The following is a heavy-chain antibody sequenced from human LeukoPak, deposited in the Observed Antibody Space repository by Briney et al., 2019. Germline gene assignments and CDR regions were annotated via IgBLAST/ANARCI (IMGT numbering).Heavy chain of an antibody. J-gene: IGHJ5*02. CDR3: ARVSTSHERGFDP. V-gene: IGHV3-53*01. Sequence: GGSLRLSCAASGFTVSSNYMSWVRQAPGKGLEWVSVIYSGGSTYYADSVKGRFTISRDNSKNTLYLQMNSLRAEDTAVYYCARVSTSHERGFDPWGQGTLVTVSS. D-gene: IGHD2-2*01. CDR1: GFTVSSNY. CDR2: IYSGGST.